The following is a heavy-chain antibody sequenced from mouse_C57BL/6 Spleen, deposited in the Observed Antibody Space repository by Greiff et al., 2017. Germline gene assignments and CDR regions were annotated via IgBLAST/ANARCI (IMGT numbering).Heavy chain of an antibody. CDR3: ARDGLRRGFAY. Sequence: EVMLVESEGGLVQPGSSMKLSCTASGFTFSDYYMAWVRQVPEKGLEWVANINYDGSSTYYLDSLKSRFIISGDNAKNILYLQMSSLKSEDTATYYCARDGLRRGFAYWGQGTMVTVSA. CDR1: GFTFSDYY. CDR2: INYDGSST. J-gene: IGHJ3*01. D-gene: IGHD2-4*01. V-gene: IGHV5-16*01.